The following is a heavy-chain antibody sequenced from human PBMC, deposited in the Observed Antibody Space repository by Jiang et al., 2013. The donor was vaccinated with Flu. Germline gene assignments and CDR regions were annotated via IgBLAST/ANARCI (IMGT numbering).Heavy chain of an antibody. Sequence: GSGLVKPSETLSLTCTVSGGSFSSSRYYWAWIRQPPGKGLEWIGSIYYTGSSYYTPSLKSRVTIPVDTSKNQFSLRLSSVTAADTAVYYCAIHSPYSSGWGDFDYWGQGTLVTVSS. V-gene: IGHV4-39*01. J-gene: IGHJ4*02. CDR1: GGSFSSSRYY. CDR3: AIHSPYSSGWGDFDY. CDR2: IYYTGSS. D-gene: IGHD6-19*01.